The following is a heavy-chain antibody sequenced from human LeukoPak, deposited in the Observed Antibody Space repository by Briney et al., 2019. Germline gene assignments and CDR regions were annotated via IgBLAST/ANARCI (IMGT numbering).Heavy chain of an antibody. CDR2: INPSGGST. J-gene: IGHJ6*02. CDR3: ARDADYYDSSGYYPRKSYYYYYGMDV. V-gene: IGHV1-46*01. CDR1: GYTFTSYD. D-gene: IGHD3-22*01. Sequence: GASVKVSCKASGYTFTSYDINWVRQAPGQGLEWMGIINPSGGSTSYAQKFQGRVTMTRDTSTSTVYMELSSLRSEDTAVYYCARDADYYDSSGYYPRKSYYYYYGMDVWGQGTTVTVSS.